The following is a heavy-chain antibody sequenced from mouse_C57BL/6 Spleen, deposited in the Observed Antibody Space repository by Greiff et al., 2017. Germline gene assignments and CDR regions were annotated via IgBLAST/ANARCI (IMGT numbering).Heavy chain of an antibody. D-gene: IGHD1-1*01. CDR1: GFTFSDYG. V-gene: IGHV5-17*01. Sequence: EVMLVESGGGLVKPGGSLKLSCAASGFTFSDYGMHWVRQAPEQGLEWVAYISSGSSTIYYADTVKGRFTLSRANAKNTLFLQMTSLRSEYTAMYYCATYYYGSRRYCDVWGTGTTVTVSS. CDR3: ATYYYGSRRYCDV. J-gene: IGHJ1*03. CDR2: ISSGSSTI.